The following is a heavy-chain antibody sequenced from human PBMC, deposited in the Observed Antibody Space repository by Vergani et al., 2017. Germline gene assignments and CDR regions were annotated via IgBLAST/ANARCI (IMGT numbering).Heavy chain of an antibody. Sequence: QVQLQQWGAGLLKPSETLSLTCTVPGGPISSYYWSWIRQPPGKGLEWIGYIYYSGSTNYNPSLNSRVTISVDTSKNQFSLKLSSVTAADTAVYYCASSQRRDGYFDYWGQGTLVTVSS. V-gene: IGHV4-59*01. J-gene: IGHJ4*02. CDR2: IYYSGST. D-gene: IGHD5-24*01. CDR3: ASSQRRDGYFDY. CDR1: GGPISSYY.